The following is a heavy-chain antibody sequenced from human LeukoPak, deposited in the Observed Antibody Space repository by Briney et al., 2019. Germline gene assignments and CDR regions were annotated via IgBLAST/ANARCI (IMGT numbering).Heavy chain of an antibody. D-gene: IGHD2-2*01. V-gene: IGHV3-23*01. CDR1: GFTFSTYA. CDR3: AKDMYQLLNEFDY. CDR2: ISGSGGSA. J-gene: IGHJ4*02. Sequence: GGSLRLSCAASGFTFSTYAMSWVRQAPGKGLEWVSAISGSGGSAYYADSVKGRFTISRDNSKNTLYLQMNSLRAEDTAVYYCAKDMYQLLNEFDYWGQGTLVTVSS.